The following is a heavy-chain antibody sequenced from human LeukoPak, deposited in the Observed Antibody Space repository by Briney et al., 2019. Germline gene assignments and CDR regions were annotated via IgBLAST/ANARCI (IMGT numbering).Heavy chain of an antibody. V-gene: IGHV1-18*01. D-gene: IGHD2-15*01. CDR1: GYTFTSYG. CDR3: ARGLRPIVVVVAATSDAFDI. J-gene: IGHJ3*02. Sequence: GASVTVSCKASGYTFTSYGISWVRQAPGQGLECMGWISAYNGNTNYAQKLQGRVTMTTDTSTSTAYMELRSLRSDDTAVYYCARGLRPIVVVVAATSDAFDIWGQGTMVTVSS. CDR2: ISAYNGNT.